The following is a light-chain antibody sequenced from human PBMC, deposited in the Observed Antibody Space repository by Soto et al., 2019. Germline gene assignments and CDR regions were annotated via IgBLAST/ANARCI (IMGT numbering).Light chain of an antibody. J-gene: IGLJ3*02. V-gene: IGLV1-51*01. Sequence: QSVVTQPPSVSAAPGQKVTISCSGSSSNIGNNYVSWYQHLPGTAPKLLIYDTNKRPSGIPDRFSGSKSGTSATLGITGLQTGAEADYYCATWESSLNVGVFGGGTQVTVL. CDR1: SSNIGNNY. CDR3: ATWESSLNVGV. CDR2: DTN.